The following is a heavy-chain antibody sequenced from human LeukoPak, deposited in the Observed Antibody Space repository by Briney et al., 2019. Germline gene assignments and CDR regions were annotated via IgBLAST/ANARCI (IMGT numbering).Heavy chain of an antibody. V-gene: IGHV4-4*02. D-gene: IGHD3-10*01. Sequence: SETLSLTCAVSGGSISSSNWWSWIRQPPGKGLEWIGNIFYSGSTYYSPSLRSRVTISLDTSRNQFSLKLNSVTAADTAVYYCAKSNGYGLVDIWGQGTMVTVSS. CDR3: AKSNGYGLVDI. CDR2: IFYSGST. CDR1: GGSISSSNW. J-gene: IGHJ3*02.